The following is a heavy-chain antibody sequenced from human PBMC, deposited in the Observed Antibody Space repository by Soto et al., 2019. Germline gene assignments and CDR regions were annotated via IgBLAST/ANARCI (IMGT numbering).Heavy chain of an antibody. CDR2: IYYSGST. Sequence: QLQLQESGPGLVKPSETLSLTCTVSGGSISSSSYYWGWIRQPPGKGLEWIGSIYYSGSTYYNPSLKSRVTISVDTSKVQFCLKLSSVTAADTAVYYCARVSYYYGSGSYYNPFDHWGQETLVTVSP. J-gene: IGHJ5*02. V-gene: IGHV4-39*01. CDR1: GGSISSSSYY. CDR3: ARVSYYYGSGSYYNPFDH. D-gene: IGHD3-10*01.